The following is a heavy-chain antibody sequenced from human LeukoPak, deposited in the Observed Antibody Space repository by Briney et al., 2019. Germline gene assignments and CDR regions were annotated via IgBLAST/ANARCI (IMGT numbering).Heavy chain of an antibody. CDR3: ARATRIAAAEFFFDY. Sequence: GGSLRLSCAASGVTVSSNYMSWVRQAPGKGLEWVSLIYSGGSAYYADSVKGRFIISRDNSKNTLYLQMHSLRAEDTAVYYCARATRIAAAEFFFDYWGQGTLVTVSS. J-gene: IGHJ4*02. CDR1: GVTVSSNY. D-gene: IGHD6-25*01. V-gene: IGHV3-53*01. CDR2: IYSGGSA.